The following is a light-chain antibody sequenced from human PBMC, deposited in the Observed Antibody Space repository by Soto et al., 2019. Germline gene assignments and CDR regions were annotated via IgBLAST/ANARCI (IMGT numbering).Light chain of an antibody. J-gene: IGLJ3*02. CDR3: SSFTSTHTWV. V-gene: IGLV2-14*01. CDR1: SSDVGGHDY. Sequence: QSALTQVASVSGSPGQSITISCTATSSDVGGHDYVSWYLQHPGKAPKLLIYEAFNRPSGVSDRFSGSKSGSTASLTISGLQAEDEGDYYCSSFTSTHTWVFGGGTKLTVL. CDR2: EAF.